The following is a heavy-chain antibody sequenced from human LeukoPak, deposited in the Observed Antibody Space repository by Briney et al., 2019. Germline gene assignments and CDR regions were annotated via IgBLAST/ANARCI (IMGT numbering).Heavy chain of an antibody. Sequence: ASVKVSCKASGYTFTDYNIHWVRQAPGQGLEWMGWISAYNGNTNYAQKLQGRVTMTTDTSTSTAYMELRSMRSDDTAVYYCARDSDDYGSGSYGNWGQGTLVTVSP. J-gene: IGHJ4*02. CDR3: ARDSDDYGSGSYGN. V-gene: IGHV1-18*04. CDR1: GYTFTDYN. D-gene: IGHD3-10*01. CDR2: ISAYNGNT.